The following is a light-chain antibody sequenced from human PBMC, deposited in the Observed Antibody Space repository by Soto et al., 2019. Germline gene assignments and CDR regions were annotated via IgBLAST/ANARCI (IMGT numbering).Light chain of an antibody. CDR2: EVT. V-gene: IGLV2-8*01. Sequence: QSALTQPPSASGSPGQSVTISCTGTSRDVGGYNYVPWYHLHPGKAPKLMVYEVTKPPAGVPDRFAASKSGNRASLTVSGLQAEDEGYYYCRSYAGSNKVVFGGGTEPTLL. CDR1: SRDVGGYNY. J-gene: IGLJ2*01. CDR3: RSYAGSNKVV.